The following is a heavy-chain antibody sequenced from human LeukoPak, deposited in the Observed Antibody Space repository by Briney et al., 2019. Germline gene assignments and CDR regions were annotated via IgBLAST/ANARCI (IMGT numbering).Heavy chain of an antibody. V-gene: IGHV4-39*07. CDR2: IYYSGST. D-gene: IGHD3-10*01. Sequence: SETLSLTCTVSGGSISSSSYYWGWIRQPPGKGLEWIGSIYYSGSTYYNPSLRSRVTISVDTSKNQFSLKLSSVTAADTAVYYCARGQITMVRGVIREINWFDPWGQGTLVTVSS. CDR3: ARGQITMVRGVIREINWFDP. CDR1: GGSISSSSYY. J-gene: IGHJ5*02.